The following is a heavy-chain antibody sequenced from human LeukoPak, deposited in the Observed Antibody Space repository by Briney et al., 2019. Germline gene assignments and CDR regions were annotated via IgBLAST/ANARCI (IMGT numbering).Heavy chain of an antibody. J-gene: IGHJ3*02. CDR3: ARDGILTFHTPNWYLSAFDI. CDR2: VSSDGGST. CDR1: GFIYNKYA. D-gene: IGHD1-7*01. V-gene: IGHV3-23*01. Sequence: GGSLRLSCVASGFIYNKYAMFWVRQAPGKGLEWVSGVSSDGGSTYYADSVKGRFTISRDNSKDALYLQLDSLRAGDTAVYYCARDGILTFHTPNWYLSAFDIWGQGTTVTVSS.